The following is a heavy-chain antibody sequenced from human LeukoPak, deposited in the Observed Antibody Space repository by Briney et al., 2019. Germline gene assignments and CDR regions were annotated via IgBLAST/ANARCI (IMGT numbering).Heavy chain of an antibody. J-gene: IGHJ4*02. V-gene: IGHV3-53*01. D-gene: IGHD3-9*01. CDR2: IYSGGST. Sequence: GGSLRLSCAASGFTVSSNYMSWVRQAPGKGLEWISLIYSGGSTYYADSVKGRFTISRDNSKNTLYLQMNSLRAEDTAVYYCAHSYTYYDILTGYQYYFDCWGQGTLVTVSS. CDR1: GFTVSSNY. CDR3: AHSYTYYDILTGYQYYFDC.